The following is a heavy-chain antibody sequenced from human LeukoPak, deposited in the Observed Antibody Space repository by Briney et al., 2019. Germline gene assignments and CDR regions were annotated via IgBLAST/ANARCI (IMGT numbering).Heavy chain of an antibody. J-gene: IGHJ2*01. D-gene: IGHD6-19*01. CDR1: GGSISSYY. Sequence: SETLSLTCTVSGGSISSYYWSWIRQPPGKGLEWIGYIYYSGSTNYNPSLKSRVTISVDTSKNQFSLKLSSVTAADTAVYYCAGLWLDRGWYFDLWGRGTLVTVSS. V-gene: IGHV4-59*01. CDR2: IYYSGST. CDR3: AGLWLDRGWYFDL.